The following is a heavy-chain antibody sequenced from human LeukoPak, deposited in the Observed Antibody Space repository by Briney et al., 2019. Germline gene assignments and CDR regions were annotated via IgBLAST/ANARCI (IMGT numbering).Heavy chain of an antibody. V-gene: IGHV3-30*03. Sequence: PGGSLRLSCAASGFTFSSYGMHWVRQAPGKGLEWVAVISYDGSNKYYADSVKGRFTISRDNSKNTLYLQMNSLRAEDTAVYYCASGSGGSVVAFDIWGQGTMVTVSS. D-gene: IGHD3-16*01. J-gene: IGHJ3*02. CDR2: ISYDGSNK. CDR1: GFTFSSYG. CDR3: ASGSGGSVVAFDI.